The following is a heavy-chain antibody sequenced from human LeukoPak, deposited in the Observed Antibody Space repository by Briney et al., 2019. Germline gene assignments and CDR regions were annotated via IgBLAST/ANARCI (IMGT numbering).Heavy chain of an antibody. D-gene: IGHD5-18*01. V-gene: IGHV4-4*07. CDR2: IYTSGST. J-gene: IGHJ2*01. Sequence: SETLSLTCTGAGGSISSYYWSWIRQPAGKGLEWIGRIYTSGSTNYNPSLKSRVTMSVDTSKNQFSLKLSSVTAADTAVYYCARARVYSYGFHWYFDLWGRGTLVTVSS. CDR3: ARARVYSYGFHWYFDL. CDR1: GGSISSYY.